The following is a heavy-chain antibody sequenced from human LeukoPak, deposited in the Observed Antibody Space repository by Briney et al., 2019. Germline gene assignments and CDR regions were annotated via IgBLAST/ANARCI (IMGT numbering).Heavy chain of an antibody. Sequence: SETLSLTCTVSGGSISSYYWSWIRQPPGKGLEWIGYIYTSGITNYNPSLKSRVTISVDTSKSHFSLKLSSVTAADTAVYYCARLGAVRGYDFFDYWGQGTLVTVSS. CDR3: ARLGAVRGYDFFDY. V-gene: IGHV4-4*09. CDR2: IYTSGIT. J-gene: IGHJ4*02. CDR1: GGSISSYY. D-gene: IGHD5-12*01.